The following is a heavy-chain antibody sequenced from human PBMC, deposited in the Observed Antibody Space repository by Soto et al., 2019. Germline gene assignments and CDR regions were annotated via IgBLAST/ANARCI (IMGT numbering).Heavy chain of an antibody. V-gene: IGHV3-30-3*01. Sequence: QVQLVESGGGVVQPGRSLRLSCAASGFTFSSYAMHWVRQAPGKGLEWVAVISYDGSNKYYADSVKGRFTISRDNSKNTLYLQMNRLRAERTAVYYCARDHVVVAATFRASYYGMDVWGQGTTVTVSS. CDR2: ISYDGSNK. CDR1: GFTFSSYA. J-gene: IGHJ6*02. CDR3: ARDHVVVAATFRASYYGMDV. D-gene: IGHD2-15*01.